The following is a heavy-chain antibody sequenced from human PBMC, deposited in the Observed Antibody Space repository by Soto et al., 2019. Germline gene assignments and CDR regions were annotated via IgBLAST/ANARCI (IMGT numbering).Heavy chain of an antibody. V-gene: IGHV2-70*01. D-gene: IGHD3-9*01. J-gene: IGHJ4*02. CDR2: IDWDDDK. CDR1: GFSLSTSGMC. Sequence: SGPTLVNPTQTLTLTCTFSGFSLSTSGMCVSWIRQPPGKALEWLALIDWDDDKYYSTSLKTRLTISKDTSKNQVVLTMTNMDPVDTATYYCARTYYGILTGYYRGFDYWGQGTLVTVSS. CDR3: ARTYYGILTGYYRGFDY.